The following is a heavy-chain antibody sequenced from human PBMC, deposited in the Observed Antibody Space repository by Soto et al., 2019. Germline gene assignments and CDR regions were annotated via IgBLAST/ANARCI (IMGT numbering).Heavy chain of an antibody. J-gene: IGHJ5*02. Sequence: QLQLQESGPGLVKPSETLSLTCTVSGGSINDDTYYWGWIRQPPGKGLGWIGRIYYSGPSSYNPSLKSRAPXXADTSRKQLPLRLKSVTAADTAVYYGASVHCHRTNCVALDPWGQGTLVMVSS. CDR1: GGSINDDTYY. V-gene: IGHV4-39*01. CDR3: ASVHCHRTNCVALDP. D-gene: IGHD2-2*01. CDR2: IYYSGPS.